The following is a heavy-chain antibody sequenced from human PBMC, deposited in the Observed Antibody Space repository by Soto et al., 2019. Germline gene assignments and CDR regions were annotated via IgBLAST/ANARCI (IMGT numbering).Heavy chain of an antibody. Sequence: QDQLVQSGAEVKKPGSSVKVSCKASGGTFSSHTFSWVRQAPGQGLEWMGRIIPALGTATYAQKFQGRVTITADESATTVYMELNSLISEDKAAYYCARPDFGDYWYFDLWCRGTLVTVSS. D-gene: IGHD4-17*01. J-gene: IGHJ2*01. V-gene: IGHV1-69*08. CDR3: ARPDFGDYWYFDL. CDR1: GGTFSSHT. CDR2: IIPALGTA.